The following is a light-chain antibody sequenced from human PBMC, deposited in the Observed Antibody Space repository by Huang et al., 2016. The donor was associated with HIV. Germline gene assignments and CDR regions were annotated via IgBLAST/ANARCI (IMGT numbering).Light chain of an antibody. CDR1: QSINSY. CDR2: AAS. J-gene: IGKJ1*01. CDR3: QQSYSTPTWT. Sequence: DIQMTQSPSSLSASVGDSVTINCRASQSINSYLNWYQQKPGKAPKLLIYAASYLESGVPSRFSGGGSGTDFTLTVSSLQPEDFATYYCQQSYSTPTWTFGQGTKVEIK. V-gene: IGKV1-39*01.